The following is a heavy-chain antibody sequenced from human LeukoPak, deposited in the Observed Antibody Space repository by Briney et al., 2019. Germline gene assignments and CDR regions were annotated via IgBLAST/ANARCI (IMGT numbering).Heavy chain of an antibody. J-gene: IGHJ5*02. CDR2: VYYSGST. CDR3: ARHSYSSSGNNWFDP. CDR1: GGSIRDTSYY. Sequence: SETLSLTCTVPGGSIRDTSYYWGWIRQPPGKGLEWIGCVYYSGSTYYNPYLKSRVTFSVDTSKNQFSLKLSSVTAADTAVYYCARHSYSSSGNNWFDPWGQGTLVTVSS. D-gene: IGHD6-13*01. V-gene: IGHV4-39*01.